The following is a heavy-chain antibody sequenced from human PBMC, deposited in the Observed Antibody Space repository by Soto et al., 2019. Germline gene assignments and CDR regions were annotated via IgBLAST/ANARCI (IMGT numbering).Heavy chain of an antibody. CDR2: LSKDGANE. Sequence: GGSLRLSCTASGFISSNYAMYWVRQAPGKGLEWVSTLSKDGANEHYADSVKGRFTISRDGSKNTLYLQMNSLRAEDTAMYYFVKDPSTGSAVYWGQGTQVTVSS. J-gene: IGHJ4*02. CDR3: VKDPSTGSAVY. CDR1: GFISSNYA. V-gene: IGHV3-23*01. D-gene: IGHD3-9*01.